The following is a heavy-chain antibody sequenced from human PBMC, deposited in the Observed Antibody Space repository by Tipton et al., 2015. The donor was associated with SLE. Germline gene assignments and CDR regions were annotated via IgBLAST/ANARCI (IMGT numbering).Heavy chain of an antibody. CDR3: ARRRYSSSSGDWYFDL. D-gene: IGHD6-6*01. CDR1: GGSISSYY. Sequence: TLSLTCTVSGGSISSYYWSWIRQPAGKGLEWIGRIYTSGSTNYNPSLKSRVTISVDTSKNQFSLKLSSVTAADTAVYYCARRRYSSSSGDWYFDLWGRGTLVTVSS. CDR2: IYTSGST. J-gene: IGHJ2*01. V-gene: IGHV4-4*07.